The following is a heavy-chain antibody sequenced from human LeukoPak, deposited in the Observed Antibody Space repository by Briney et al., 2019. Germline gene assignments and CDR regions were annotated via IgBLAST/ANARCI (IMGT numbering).Heavy chain of an antibody. D-gene: IGHD5-18*01. J-gene: IGHJ4*02. Sequence: GGSLRLSCAASGFKFINYALSWVRQAPGKGLVWVSRIASDGSSTTYADSVKGRFSISRDNAKNTLYLQMNSLRVEDTAVYYCARGRPHGYDYWGQGTLVTVSS. CDR1: GFKFINYA. CDR3: ARGRPHGYDY. CDR2: IASDGSST. V-gene: IGHV3-74*01.